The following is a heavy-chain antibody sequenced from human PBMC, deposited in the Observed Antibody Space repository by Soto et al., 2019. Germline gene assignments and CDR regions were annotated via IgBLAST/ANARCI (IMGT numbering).Heavy chain of an antibody. J-gene: IGHJ1*01. CDR3: ARGGHGSSSKH. D-gene: IGHD6-13*01. V-gene: IGHV1-69*01. Sequence: QVQLVQSGAEEKKPGSSVKVSCRASGGTFNNYVVTWVRQAPGQGLEWVGWINTIFGITNYAQNLEGRVTITADESTTTVHMEMTSLTSDDTAVYFCARGGHGSSSKHWGQGTLVTVSS. CDR2: INTIFGIT. CDR1: GGTFNNYV.